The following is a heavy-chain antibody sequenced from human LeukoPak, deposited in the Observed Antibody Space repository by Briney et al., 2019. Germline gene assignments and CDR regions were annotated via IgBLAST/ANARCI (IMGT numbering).Heavy chain of an antibody. CDR1: GFTFSGFE. V-gene: IGHV3-48*03. CDR2: INSGGDNK. D-gene: IGHD2-21*02. CDR3: ARVTGGNSYSLDY. Sequence: PGGSLRLSCAASGFTFSGFEMNWVRQAPGKGLEWLSYINSGGDNKFYADSVKGRFTISRDNAKNSLYLQMSSLRAEDTAVYYCARVTGGNSYSLDYWGQGTLVTVSS. J-gene: IGHJ4*02.